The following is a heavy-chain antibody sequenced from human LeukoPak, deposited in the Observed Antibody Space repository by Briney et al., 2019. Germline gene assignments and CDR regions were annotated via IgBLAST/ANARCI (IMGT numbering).Heavy chain of an antibody. CDR2: IYYSGTT. V-gene: IGHV4-39*01. Sequence: PSETLSLTCTVSGDSISSDSHYWGWIRQPPGKGLEWIGSIYYSGTTYYNPSLKSRVTMSVDTSKNQFSLRLSSVTAADTAVYYCARHSFYSDSSGYCYCFDCWGQGILVTVSS. CDR3: ARHSFYSDSSGYCYCFDC. CDR1: GDSISSDSHY. D-gene: IGHD3-22*01. J-gene: IGHJ4*02.